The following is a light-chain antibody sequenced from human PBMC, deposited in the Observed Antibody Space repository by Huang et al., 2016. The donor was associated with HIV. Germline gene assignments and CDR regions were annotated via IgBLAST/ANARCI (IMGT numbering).Light chain of an antibody. CDR1: QNVNTY. CDR2: AAS. J-gene: IGKJ5*01. CDR3: QQRFSTTIT. V-gene: IGKV1-39*01. Sequence: DIQMTQSPPSLSASVGDSVTIACRASQNVNTYLNWYQQKPGQAPRLLIVAASRLRSGVPSRFSGSGSGTEFTLTISSLQLEDFATDYCQQRFSTTITFGQGTRLDIK.